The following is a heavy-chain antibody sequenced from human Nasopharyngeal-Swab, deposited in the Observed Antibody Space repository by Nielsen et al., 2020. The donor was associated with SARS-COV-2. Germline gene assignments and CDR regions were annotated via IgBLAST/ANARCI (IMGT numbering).Heavy chain of an antibody. CDR1: GGSISSSSYY. J-gene: IGHJ4*02. V-gene: IGHV4-39*01. D-gene: IGHD3-10*01. CDR2: IYYSGST. CDR3: ARRAWFGELDDY. Sequence: SETLSLTCTVSGGSISSSSYYWGWLRQPPGKGLEWIGSIYYSGSTYYNPSLKSRVTISVDTSKNQFSLKLSSVTAADTAVYYCARRAWFGELDDYWGQGTLVTVSS.